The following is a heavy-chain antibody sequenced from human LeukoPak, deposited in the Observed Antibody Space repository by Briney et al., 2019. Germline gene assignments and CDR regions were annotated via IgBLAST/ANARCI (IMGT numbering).Heavy chain of an antibody. CDR2: IYYSGNT. Sequence: SETLSLTCTVSGDSISYYYWSWIRQPPGKGLEWIGKIYYSGNTSYNPSHKSRVTISVDTSKNQFSLKLSSVTAADTAVYYCARVRGYSYDSSDFDYWGQGTLVTVSS. CDR3: ARVRGYSYDSSDFDY. CDR1: GDSISYYY. V-gene: IGHV4-59*01. D-gene: IGHD5-18*01. J-gene: IGHJ4*02.